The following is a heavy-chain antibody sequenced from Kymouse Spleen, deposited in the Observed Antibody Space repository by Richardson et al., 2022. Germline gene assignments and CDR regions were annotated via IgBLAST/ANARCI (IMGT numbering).Heavy chain of an antibody. D-gene: IGHD6-19*01. Sequence: QVQLQQWGAGLLKPSETLSLTCAVYGGSFSGYYWSWIRQPPGKGLEWIGEINHSGSTNYNPSLKSRVTISVDTSKNQFSLKLSSVTAADTAVYYCARIAVPYYFDYWGQGTLVTVSS. CDR1: GGSFSGYY. CDR3: ARIAVPYYFDY. V-gene: IGHV4-34*01. CDR2: INHSGST. J-gene: IGHJ4*02.